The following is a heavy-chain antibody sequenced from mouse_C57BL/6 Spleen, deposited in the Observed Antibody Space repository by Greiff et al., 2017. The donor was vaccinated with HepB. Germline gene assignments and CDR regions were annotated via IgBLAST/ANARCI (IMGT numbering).Heavy chain of an antibody. J-gene: IGHJ4*01. Sequence: EVQLQQSGGDLVKPGGSLKLSCAASGFTFSSYGMSWVRQTPDKRLEWVATISSGGSYTYYPDSVKGRFTISRDNAKNTLYLQMSSLKSEDTAMYYCARHENFYDYDVGYAMDYWGQGTSVTVSS. D-gene: IGHD2-4*01. CDR2: ISSGGSYT. CDR3: ARHENFYDYDVGYAMDY. V-gene: IGHV5-6*01. CDR1: GFTFSSYG.